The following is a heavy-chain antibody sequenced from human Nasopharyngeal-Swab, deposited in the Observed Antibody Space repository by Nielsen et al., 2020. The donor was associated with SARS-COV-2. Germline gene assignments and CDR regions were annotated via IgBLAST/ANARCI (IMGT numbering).Heavy chain of an antibody. Sequence: WVRQAPGQGLEWMGWISAYNGNTNYAQKLQGRVTMTTDTSTSTAYMELRSLRSDDTAVYYCARGIAAAKHYHYYMDVWGKGTTVTVSS. D-gene: IGHD6-13*01. J-gene: IGHJ6*03. CDR3: ARGIAAAKHYHYYMDV. CDR2: ISAYNGNT. V-gene: IGHV1-18*01.